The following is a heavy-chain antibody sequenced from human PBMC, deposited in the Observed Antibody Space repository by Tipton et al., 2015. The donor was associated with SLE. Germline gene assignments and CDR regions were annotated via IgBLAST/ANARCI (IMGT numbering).Heavy chain of an antibody. J-gene: IGHJ1*01. CDR3: ARDLIPTYDVAEGEYFQH. CDR2: ISSSSSYT. D-gene: IGHD6-19*01. V-gene: IGHV3-11*05. CDR1: GFTFSDYY. Sequence: SLRLSCAASGFTFSDYYMSWIRQAPGKGLEWVSYISSSSSYTNYADSVKGRFTISRDNAKNSLYLQMNSLRAEDTAVYYCARDLIPTYDVAEGEYFQHWGQGTLVTVSS.